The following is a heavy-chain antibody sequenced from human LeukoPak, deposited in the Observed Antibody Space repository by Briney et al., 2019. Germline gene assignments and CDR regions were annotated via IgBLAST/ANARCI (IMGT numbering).Heavy chain of an antibody. V-gene: IGHV3-30*02. CDR2: IRYDGSNK. J-gene: IGHJ4*02. D-gene: IGHD1-1*01. Sequence: GGSLRLSCGASGFTFSSYGMHWVRQAPGKGLEWVAFIRYDGSNKYYADSVKGRFTISRDNSKNTLYLQMNSLRAEDTAVYYCAKDTLERLAYWGQGTLVTVSS. CDR1: GFTFSSYG. CDR3: AKDTLERLAY.